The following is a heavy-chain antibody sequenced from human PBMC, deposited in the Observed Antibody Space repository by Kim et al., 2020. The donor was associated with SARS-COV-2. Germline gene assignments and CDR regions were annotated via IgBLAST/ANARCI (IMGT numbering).Heavy chain of an antibody. Sequence: GGSLRLSCAASGFTFSSYGMHWVRQAPGKGLEWVAVIWYDGSNKYYADSVKGRFTISRDNSKNTLYLQMNSLRAEDTAVYYCAKDRDIVVVPAKGRGGMDVWGQGTTVTVSS. D-gene: IGHD2-2*01. CDR1: GFTFSSYG. CDR2: IWYDGSNK. V-gene: IGHV3-33*06. J-gene: IGHJ6*02. CDR3: AKDRDIVVVPAKGRGGMDV.